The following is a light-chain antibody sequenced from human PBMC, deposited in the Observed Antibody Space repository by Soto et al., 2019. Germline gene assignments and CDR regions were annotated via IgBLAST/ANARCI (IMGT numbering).Light chain of an antibody. CDR1: SSNIGAGYD. CDR2: GNS. Sequence: QAVVTQPPSVSGAPGQRVTISCTGSSSNIGAGYDVHWYQQLPGTAPKLLIYGNSNRPSGVPDRFSGSKSGTSASLAITGLQADDEADYYCQSYDSSVTLRVFRTATKLTVL. J-gene: IGLJ1*01. V-gene: IGLV1-40*01. CDR3: QSYDSSVTLRV.